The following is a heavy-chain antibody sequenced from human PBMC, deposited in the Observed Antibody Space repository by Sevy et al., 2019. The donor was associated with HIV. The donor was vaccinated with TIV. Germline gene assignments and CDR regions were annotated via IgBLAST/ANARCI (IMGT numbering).Heavy chain of an antibody. CDR3: ARDQLGSIDY. J-gene: IGHJ4*01. CDR1: GFTFSTYA. Sequence: GASLRLSCAVSGFTFSTYAMHWVRQAPGKGLECVAIVSSDGSEINYADSVKGRFTISRDNSRNTLYLQMNSLRTEDTALYYCARDQLGSIDYWGHGTLVTVSS. D-gene: IGHD7-27*01. CDR2: VSSDGSEI. V-gene: IGHV3-30-3*01.